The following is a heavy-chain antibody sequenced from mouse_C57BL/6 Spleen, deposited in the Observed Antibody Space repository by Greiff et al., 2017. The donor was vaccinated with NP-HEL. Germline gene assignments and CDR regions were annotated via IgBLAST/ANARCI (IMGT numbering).Heavy chain of an antibody. CDR3: ARSVYYGNFAWFAD. J-gene: IGHJ3*01. D-gene: IGHD2-1*01. CDR2: IYPGSGNT. CDR1: GYTFTDYY. Sequence: VQLVESGAELVRPGASVKLSCKASGYTFTDYYINWVKQRPGQGLEWIARIYPGSGNTYYNEKFKGKATLTAEKSSSTAYMQLSSLTSEDSAVYFCARSVYYGNFAWFADWGQGTLVTVSA. V-gene: IGHV1-76*01.